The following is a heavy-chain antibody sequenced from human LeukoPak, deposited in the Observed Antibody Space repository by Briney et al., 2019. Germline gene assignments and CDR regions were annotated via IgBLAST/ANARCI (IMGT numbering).Heavy chain of an antibody. V-gene: IGHV4-39*01. J-gene: IGHJ4*02. CDR2: LYYSGTT. CDR1: GGSINY. D-gene: IGHD3-22*01. Sequence: PSETLSLTCTVSGGSINYGGWIRQPPGKGLEWIGSLYYSGTTHYNPSLKSRVTISVDTSKNQFSLKLSSVTAADTAVYYCARGLSSEFDYWGQGTLVTVSS. CDR3: ARGLSSEFDY.